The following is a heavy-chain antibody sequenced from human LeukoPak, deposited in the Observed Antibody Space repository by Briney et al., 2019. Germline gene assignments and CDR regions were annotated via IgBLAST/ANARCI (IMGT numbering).Heavy chain of an antibody. Sequence: PGGSLRLSCAASGFTFSSYSMNWVRQAPGKGLEWVSSISSSSSYIYYVDSVKGRFTISRDSAKNSLFLQMNSLRAEDTGLYYCARATTAKRGSEGYWGRGTLVTVSS. V-gene: IGHV3-21*01. CDR1: GFTFSSYS. CDR3: ARATTAKRGSEGY. J-gene: IGHJ4*02. CDR2: ISSSSSYI. D-gene: IGHD4-11*01.